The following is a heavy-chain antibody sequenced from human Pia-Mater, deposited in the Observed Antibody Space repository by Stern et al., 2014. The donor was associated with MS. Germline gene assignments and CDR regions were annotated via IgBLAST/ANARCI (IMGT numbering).Heavy chain of an antibody. CDR3: ARNFKYSTWDY. Sequence: QVQLQESGPGLVKPSGPLSLTCSVSGESVGSGRYFWSWIRQPPGKGLVWIGCFFYNGFTYYNPPLKSRVSISGDTKTNQFSPKLTSVTAADTAVYYCARNFKYSTWDYWGQGALVTISS. D-gene: IGHD2/OR15-2a*01. J-gene: IGHJ4*02. V-gene: IGHV4-61*01. CDR2: FFYNGFT. CDR1: GESVGSGRYF.